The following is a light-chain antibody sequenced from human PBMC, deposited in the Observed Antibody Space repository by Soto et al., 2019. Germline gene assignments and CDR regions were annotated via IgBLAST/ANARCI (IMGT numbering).Light chain of an antibody. V-gene: IGKV1-39*01. Sequence: DIQMTQSPSSLSASVRDSFKITCRASHNIRNYLNWYQQKPGRAPKILIYAASSLQSGGPSRFSGGGCGTDFTLTITSLQPEDFATYYCQQSYSSPWTFGQGTKVDIK. CDR3: QQSYSSPWT. CDR2: AAS. CDR1: HNIRNY. J-gene: IGKJ1*01.